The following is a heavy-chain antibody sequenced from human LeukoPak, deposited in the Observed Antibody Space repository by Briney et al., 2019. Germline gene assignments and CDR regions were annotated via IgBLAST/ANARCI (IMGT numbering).Heavy chain of an antibody. Sequence: PVASVKVSCKASGYTFTSYGISWVRQAPGQGLEWMGWISAYNGNTNYAQKLQGRVTMTTDTSTSTAYMELRSLRSDDTAVYYCARERYSSGWGYNWFDPWAREPWSPSPQ. CDR3: ARERYSSGWGYNWFDP. D-gene: IGHD6-19*01. V-gene: IGHV1-18*01. J-gene: IGHJ5*02. CDR1: GYTFTSYG. CDR2: ISAYNGNT.